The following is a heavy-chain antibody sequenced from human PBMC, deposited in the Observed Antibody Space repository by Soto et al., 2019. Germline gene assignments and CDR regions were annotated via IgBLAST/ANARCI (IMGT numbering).Heavy chain of an antibody. Sequence: SETLSLSFTFPGDSLRSLFWSWVRPPPGEGLEWIWYIYHIGTTAYNPSLKSRVTISLDSSKNQFSLKLSSVTAADTAVYYCERFRRNYFDDWGQGTLVTVSS. V-gene: IGHV4-59*01. CDR2: IYHIGTT. CDR3: ERFRRNYFDD. J-gene: IGHJ4*02. D-gene: IGHD3-10*01. CDR1: GDSLRSLF.